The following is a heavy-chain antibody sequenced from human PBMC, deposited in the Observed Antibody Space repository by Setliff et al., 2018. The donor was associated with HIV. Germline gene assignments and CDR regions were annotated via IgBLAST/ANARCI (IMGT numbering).Heavy chain of an antibody. CDR3: ARDDGGYNYAEAFDV. V-gene: IGHV1-3*01. Sequence: ASVKVSCKASGYTFTGYYMHWVRQAPGQGLEWMGWINAGYGNTKYSQKFQGRVTITRDASASTAYMELSSLRSEDTAVYYCARDDGGYNYAEAFDVWGQGTMVTVSS. CDR1: GYTFTGYY. D-gene: IGHD3-16*01. J-gene: IGHJ3*01. CDR2: INAGYGNT.